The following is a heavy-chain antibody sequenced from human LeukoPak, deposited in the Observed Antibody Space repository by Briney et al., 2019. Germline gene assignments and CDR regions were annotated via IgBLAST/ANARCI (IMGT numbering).Heavy chain of an antibody. D-gene: IGHD3-16*02. CDR2: INHSGST. V-gene: IGHV4-34*01. CDR3: ARGRVDHVWGSYRVFDY. J-gene: IGHJ4*02. Sequence: SETLSLTCAVYGGSFSGYYWSWIRQPPGKGLEWIGEINHSGSTNYNPSLKSRVTISVDTSKNQFSLKLSSVTAADTAVYYCARGRVDHVWGSYRVFDYWGQGTLVTVSS. CDR1: GGSFSGYY.